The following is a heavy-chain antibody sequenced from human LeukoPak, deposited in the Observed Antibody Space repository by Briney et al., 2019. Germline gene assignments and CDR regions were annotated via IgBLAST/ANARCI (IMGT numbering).Heavy chain of an antibody. J-gene: IGHJ4*02. V-gene: IGHV4-39*02. CDR2: IYYNVAT. CDR3: ARVRDGYNRNWAY. D-gene: IGHD5-24*01. CDR1: GGSISSSIYY. Sequence: KSSETLSLTCTVSGGSISSSIYYWGWFRQPPGKGLEWTGSIYYNVATYYNSSLKSRVTISVDPSRNHPSLQLSSVTAADTAVYYCARVRDGYNRNWAYWGQGTLVTVSS.